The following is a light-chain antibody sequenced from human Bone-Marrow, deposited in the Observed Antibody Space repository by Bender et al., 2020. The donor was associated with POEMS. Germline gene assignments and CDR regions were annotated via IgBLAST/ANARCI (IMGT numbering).Light chain of an antibody. Sequence: QSALTQPASVSGSPGQSITISCTGTRSDIGTYHLVSWYQQYPGKAPKLIIYEASERPSGVPDRFSGSKSDNTASLTISGLQADDEADYYCCSFAGSLVVFGGGTQLTVL. CDR3: CSFAGSLVV. CDR2: EAS. CDR1: RSDIGTYHL. V-gene: IGLV2-23*01. J-gene: IGLJ2*01.